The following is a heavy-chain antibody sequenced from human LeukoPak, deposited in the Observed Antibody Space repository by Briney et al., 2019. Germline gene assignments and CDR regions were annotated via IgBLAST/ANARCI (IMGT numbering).Heavy chain of an antibody. D-gene: IGHD1-26*01. CDR3: AIVGARNGFDY. CDR2: ISAYNGNT. V-gene: IGHV1-18*01. J-gene: IGHJ4*02. Sequence: ASLKVSCKASAYTFTSYGISWVRQAPGQGLEWMGGISAYNGNTNYEQKLQGRVTMTTDTSTSTAYKQLRSLRSDDNAAYYCAIVGARNGFDYWGQGPLVTVSS. CDR1: AYTFTSYG.